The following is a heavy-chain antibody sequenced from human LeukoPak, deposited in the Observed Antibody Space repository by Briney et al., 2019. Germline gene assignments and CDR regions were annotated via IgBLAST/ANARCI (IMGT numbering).Heavy chain of an antibody. CDR2: IYPGDSDT. CDR3: ARDYDFWSGPPSAFDI. J-gene: IGHJ3*02. D-gene: IGHD3-3*01. CDR1: GYSFTSYW. Sequence: GESLKISCKGSGYSFTSYWIGWVRQMPGKGLEWMGIIYPGDSDTRYSPSFQGQVTISADKSISTAYLQWSSLKASDTALYYCARDYDFWSGPPSAFDIWGQGTMVTVSS. V-gene: IGHV5-51*01.